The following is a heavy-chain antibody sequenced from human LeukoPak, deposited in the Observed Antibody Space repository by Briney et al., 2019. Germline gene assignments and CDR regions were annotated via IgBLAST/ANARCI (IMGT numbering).Heavy chain of an antibody. CDR2: ISGSGGST. Sequence: GGSLRLSCAASGFTFSSYAMSWVRQAPGKGLEWVSAISGSGGSTYYADSVKGRFTISRDNSKNTLYLQMNSLRAEDTAVYYCARDQGVIVGAYYYYGMDVWGQGTTVTVSS. J-gene: IGHJ6*02. D-gene: IGHD1-26*01. V-gene: IGHV3-23*01. CDR1: GFTFSSYA. CDR3: ARDQGVIVGAYYYYGMDV.